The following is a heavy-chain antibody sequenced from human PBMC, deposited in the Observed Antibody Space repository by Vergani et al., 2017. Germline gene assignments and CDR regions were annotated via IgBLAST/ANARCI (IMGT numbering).Heavy chain of an antibody. CDR2: ISYDGTQK. V-gene: IGHV3-30*03. J-gene: IGHJ1*01. Sequence: QVHLVESGGGVVQPGRSLRLSCVFSGFTSSHYGMHWVRQAPGKGLEWVAVISYDGTQKYYADSVKGRFTFSRDNSKSTLYLQMNSLRTEDTAVYYCATKSCGTPRCQIGYFREWGQGTLVTVSS. D-gene: IGHD2-15*01. CDR1: GFTSSHYG. CDR3: ATKSCGTPRCQIGYFRE.